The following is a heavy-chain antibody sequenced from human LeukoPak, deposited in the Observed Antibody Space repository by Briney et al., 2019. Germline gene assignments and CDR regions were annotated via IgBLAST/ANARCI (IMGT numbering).Heavy chain of an antibody. J-gene: IGHJ6*03. Sequence: PGGSLRLSCAASGFILSRYWMHWVRQAPGTGLVWVSYIDNDGTDTNYADSVRGRFAFSRDNAKNTLYLQMNGLRAEDTAVYYCTRGGFDHNMDVWGKGTTVT. CDR2: IDNDGTDT. CDR3: TRGGFDHNMDV. V-gene: IGHV3-74*01. CDR1: GFILSRYW. D-gene: IGHD3-9*01.